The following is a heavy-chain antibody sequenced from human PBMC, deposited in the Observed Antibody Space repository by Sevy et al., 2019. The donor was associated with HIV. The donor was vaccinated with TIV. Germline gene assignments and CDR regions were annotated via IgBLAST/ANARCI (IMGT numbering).Heavy chain of an antibody. CDR2: MNPNSGNT. CDR1: GYTFTSYD. CDR3: ARGYSLRLSSVSSY. V-gene: IGHV1-8*01. D-gene: IGHD5-12*01. Sequence: ASVKVSCKASGYTFTSYDINWVRQATGQGLEWMGWMNPNSGNTDYAQKFQGRVTMTRNTSISTAYMELSSLGSEDTAVYYGARGYSLRLSSVSSYWGQGTLVTVSS. J-gene: IGHJ4*02.